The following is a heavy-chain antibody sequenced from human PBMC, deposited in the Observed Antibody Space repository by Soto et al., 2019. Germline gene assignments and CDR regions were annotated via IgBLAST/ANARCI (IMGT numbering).Heavy chain of an antibody. J-gene: IGHJ5*02. CDR2: IKQDESEK. Sequence: GGSLRLSCAASGFTFSGYWMAWVRQAPGKGLEWVASIKQDESEKSYVDSVKGRFTISRDNAKKTVYLQMNGLRAEDTAVYYCARDPGPRAAAIRGLGWFDPWGQGTLVTVSS. CDR1: GFTFSGYW. V-gene: IGHV3-7*03. D-gene: IGHD2-2*01. CDR3: ARDPGPRAAAIRGLGWFDP.